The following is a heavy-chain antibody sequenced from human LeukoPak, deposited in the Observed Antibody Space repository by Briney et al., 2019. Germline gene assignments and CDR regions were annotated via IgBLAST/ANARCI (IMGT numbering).Heavy chain of an antibody. V-gene: IGHV4-30-2*01. CDR1: GGSISSGGYS. J-gene: IGHJ6*02. Sequence: SETLSLTCAVSGGSISSGGYSWSWIRQPPGKGLEWIGYIYHSGSTYYNPSLKSRVTISVDRSKNQFSLKLSSVTAADTAVYYCARVNYYYGMDVWGQGTTVTVSS. CDR2: IYHSGST. CDR3: ARVNYYYGMDV.